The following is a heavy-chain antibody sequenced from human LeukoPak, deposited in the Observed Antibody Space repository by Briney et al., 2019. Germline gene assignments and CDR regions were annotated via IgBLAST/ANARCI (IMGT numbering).Heavy chain of an antibody. CDR1: GFTFSSYG. J-gene: IGHJ4*02. D-gene: IGHD1-26*01. V-gene: IGHV3-30*03. CDR3: AREILAGAPRGLFDY. CDR2: ISYDGSNK. Sequence: GGSLRLSCAASGFTFSSYGMHWVRQAPGKGLEWVAVISYDGSNKYYADSVKGRFTISRDNSKNTLYLQMNGLRAEDTAVYYCAREILAGAPRGLFDYWGQGTLVTVSS.